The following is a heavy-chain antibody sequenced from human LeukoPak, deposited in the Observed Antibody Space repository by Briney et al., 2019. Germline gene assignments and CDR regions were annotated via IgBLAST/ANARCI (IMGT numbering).Heavy chain of an antibody. CDR3: ARGGGSYSDWFDP. CDR2: IYYSGST. CDR1: GGSISSGGYY. Sequence: SQTLSLTCTVSGGSISSGGYYWSWIRQHPGKGLEWFGYIYYSGSTYYNPSLKSRVTISVDTSKNQFSLKLSSVTAADTAVYYCARGGGSYSDWFDPWGQGTLVTVSS. V-gene: IGHV4-31*03. J-gene: IGHJ5*02. D-gene: IGHD1-26*01.